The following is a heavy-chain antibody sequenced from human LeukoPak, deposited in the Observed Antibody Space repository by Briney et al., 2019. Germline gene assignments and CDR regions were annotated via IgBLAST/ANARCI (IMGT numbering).Heavy chain of an antibody. V-gene: IGHV3-53*01. D-gene: IGHD3-10*01. CDR1: GITVSTNY. CDR3: VRARQWLGEIDC. Sequence: PGGSLRLSCAASGITVSTNYMSWVRQAPEKGLEWVSSIYSGGSTYYADSVKGRFTISRDNSKNTVYLQMNSLRGEDTAVYYCVRARQWLGEIDCWGQGTLVTVSS. CDR2: IYSGGST. J-gene: IGHJ4*02.